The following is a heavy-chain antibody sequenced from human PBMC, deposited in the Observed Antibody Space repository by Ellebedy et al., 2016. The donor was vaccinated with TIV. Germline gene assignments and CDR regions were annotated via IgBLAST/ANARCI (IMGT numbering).Heavy chain of an antibody. CDR1: GFIVSSNY. J-gene: IGHJ3*02. D-gene: IGHD6-6*01. CDR2: ICRGGCT. Sequence: GESLKISXAAPGFIVSSNYINWVRQAPGKGLGWVSGICRGGCTDNADSVRGRFITPGDSSKKTLHLQLNSLRAEDTALYYCARASAWNAFDIWGRGTMVTVSS. CDR3: ARASAWNAFDI. V-gene: IGHV3-66*01.